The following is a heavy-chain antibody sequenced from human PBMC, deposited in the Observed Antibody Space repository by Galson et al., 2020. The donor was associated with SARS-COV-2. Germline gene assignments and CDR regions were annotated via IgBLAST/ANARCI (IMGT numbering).Heavy chain of an antibody. Sequence: GESLKISCAASGFTFSSYGMHWVRQAPGKGLEWVAVIWYDGSNKYYADSVKGRFTISRDNSKNMLYLQMNSLRAEDTAVYYCARDQGPNVRFLEWSLDYWGQGTLVTVSS. CDR1: GFTFSSYG. J-gene: IGHJ4*02. CDR3: ARDQGPNVRFLEWSLDY. D-gene: IGHD3-3*01. V-gene: IGHV3-33*01. CDR2: IWYDGSNK.